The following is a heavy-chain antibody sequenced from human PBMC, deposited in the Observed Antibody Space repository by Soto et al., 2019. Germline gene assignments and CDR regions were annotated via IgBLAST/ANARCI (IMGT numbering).Heavy chain of an antibody. CDR3: ARDTYYYDSSDHFSADAFDI. J-gene: IGHJ3*02. CDR2: ISNDGSST. Sequence: EVQLVESGGGLVQPGGSLRLSCAASGFTSSSYWIHWVRQAPGKGLVWVSRISNDGSSTNYADSVNGRFTISRDNAKNTVYLQMNSLRAEETAVYYCARDTYYYDSSDHFSADAFDIWGQGTMVTVSS. D-gene: IGHD3-22*01. V-gene: IGHV3-74*01. CDR1: GFTSSSYW.